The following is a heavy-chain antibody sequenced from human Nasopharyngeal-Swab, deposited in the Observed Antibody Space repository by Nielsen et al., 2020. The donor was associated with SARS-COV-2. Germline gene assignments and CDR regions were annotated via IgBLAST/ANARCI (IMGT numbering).Heavy chain of an antibody. J-gene: IGHJ4*02. Sequence: GSVQVSCKASGYIFTSYGISWVRQAPGQGLEWMGVINPSIYSTTYAQKFQGRVSMTRDTSTSTVYMEVSSLTSEDTAMYFCARDFYGSGTYYFDYWGQGTLVTVSS. CDR1: GYIFTSYG. CDR2: INPSIYST. V-gene: IGHV1-46*01. D-gene: IGHD3-10*01. CDR3: ARDFYGSGTYYFDY.